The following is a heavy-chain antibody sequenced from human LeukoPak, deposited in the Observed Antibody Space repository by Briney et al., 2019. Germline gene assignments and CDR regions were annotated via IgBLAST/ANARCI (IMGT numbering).Heavy chain of an antibody. J-gene: IGHJ4*02. D-gene: IGHD5-12*01. Sequence: GRSLRLSCAASGFTFSSYGMHWVRQAPGKGLEWVAIIWYDGSNKYYADSVKGRFTISRDNSKNTLYLQMNSLRDDDTAVYYCAGERWSGYDFHGRAFDYWGQGTLVTVSS. CDR2: IWYDGSNK. V-gene: IGHV3-33*01. CDR3: AGERWSGYDFHGRAFDY. CDR1: GFTFSSYG.